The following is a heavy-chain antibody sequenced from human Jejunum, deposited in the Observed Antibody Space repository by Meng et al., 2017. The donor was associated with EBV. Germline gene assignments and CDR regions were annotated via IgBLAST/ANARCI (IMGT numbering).Heavy chain of an antibody. D-gene: IGHD7-27*01. CDR2: ISVGSSAI. CDR1: GFTFSDYY. CDR3: ARSKLGVGDPFDI. Sequence: VHLGEVGGGLVKAGGSLCLSCKASGFTFSDYYMRWVRQAPGKGLEWVSYISVGSSAIYYADSVKGGFTISRDNAQNSLYLQMNSLRGEDAAEYYCARSKLGVGDPFDIWGQGTMVTVSS. J-gene: IGHJ3*02. V-gene: IGHV3-11*01.